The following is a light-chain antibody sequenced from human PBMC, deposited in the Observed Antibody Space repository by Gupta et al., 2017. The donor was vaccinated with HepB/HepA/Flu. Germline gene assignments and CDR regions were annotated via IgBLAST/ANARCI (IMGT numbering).Light chain of an antibody. J-gene: IGLJ3*02. CDR3: QVWDLSDHPV. V-gene: IGLV3-21*03. Sequence: SYALTQAPSVSVAPGNTAKITCGGNNIGSKSLHWYQQKAGQAPILVVYDDSDRPSGIPERFSGSNSGNTATLSISGVEAGDEADYCCQVWDLSDHPVFGGGTKLTVL. CDR1: NIGSKS. CDR2: DDS.